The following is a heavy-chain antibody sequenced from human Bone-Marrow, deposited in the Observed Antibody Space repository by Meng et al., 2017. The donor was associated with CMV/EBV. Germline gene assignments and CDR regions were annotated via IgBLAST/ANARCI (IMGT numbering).Heavy chain of an antibody. CDR2: IYYSGST. CDR3: ARVGHGLELEAFDI. J-gene: IGHJ3*02. D-gene: IGHD1-7*01. V-gene: IGHV4-59*01. Sequence: SETLSLSCTVSGGSISSYYWSWIRQPPGKGLEWIGYIYYSGSTNYNPALKSRVTISVDTSKNQFSLKLSSVTAADTAVYSCARVGHGLELEAFDIWGQGTMVTVSS. CDR1: GGSISSYY.